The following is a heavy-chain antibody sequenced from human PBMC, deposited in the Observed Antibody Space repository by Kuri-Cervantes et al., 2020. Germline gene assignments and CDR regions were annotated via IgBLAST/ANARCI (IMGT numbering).Heavy chain of an antibody. Sequence: GESLKISCAAAGFTVSSNYMSWVRQAPGKGLEWVSVIYSGGSTYYADSVKGRFTISRDNSKNTLYLQMNSLRAEDTAVYYCAKDIGLDYYYYYGMDVWGQETTVTVSS. D-gene: IGHD1-26*01. CDR3: AKDIGLDYYYYYGMDV. CDR2: IYSGGST. V-gene: IGHV3-66*01. J-gene: IGHJ6*02. CDR1: GFTVSSNY.